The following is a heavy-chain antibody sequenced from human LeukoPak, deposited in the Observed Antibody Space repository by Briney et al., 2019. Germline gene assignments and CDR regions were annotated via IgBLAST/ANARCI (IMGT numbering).Heavy chain of an antibody. CDR1: DGSISSYY. CDR2: IHSSEST. V-gene: IGHV4-4*09. J-gene: IGHJ4*02. Sequence: SETLSLTCNVSDGSISSYYWSWIRQPPGKGLEWIGYIHSSESTHYNPSLKSRVTTSLDTSKNQFSLKVNSVTAADTAVYYCARLGSYSDHWGQGTLVTVSS. CDR3: ARLGSYSDH. D-gene: IGHD1-26*01.